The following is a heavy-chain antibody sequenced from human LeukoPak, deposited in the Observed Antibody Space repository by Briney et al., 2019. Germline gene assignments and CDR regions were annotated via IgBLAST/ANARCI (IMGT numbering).Heavy chain of an antibody. CDR2: IYSGGST. V-gene: IGHV3-53*05. J-gene: IGHJ3*02. Sequence: GGSLRLSCAASGFTVSRSYMTWVRQAPGEGLEWVSTIYSGGSTYYADSVTGRFTISRDNSKNTLYLQMNSLRDDDTAVYYCARGLAGTTTAFDIWGQGTMVTVSS. CDR3: ARGLAGTTTAFDI. D-gene: IGHD1-7*01. CDR1: GFTVSRSY.